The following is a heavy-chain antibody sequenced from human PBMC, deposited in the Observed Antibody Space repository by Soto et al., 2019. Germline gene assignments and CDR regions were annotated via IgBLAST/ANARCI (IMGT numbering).Heavy chain of an antibody. CDR3: VKDHPSLSI. CDR2: INVGKGHT. CDR1: GYTFTDYT. D-gene: IGHD6-6*01. V-gene: IGHV1-3*05. J-gene: IGHJ4*02. Sequence: QVQLVQSGAEEKKPGASVKISCKASGYTFTDYTMHWVRQAPGQKFEWMGWINVGKGHTKYSQNFQGRLTITRDTSASTAYMELSSLSSADTAVYYCVKDHPSLSIWGQGTLVTVSS.